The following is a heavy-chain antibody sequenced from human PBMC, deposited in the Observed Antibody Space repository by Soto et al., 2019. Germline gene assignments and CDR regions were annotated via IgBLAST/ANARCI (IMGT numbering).Heavy chain of an antibody. D-gene: IGHD2-2*01. CDR3: ARVEKYCTSTNCLDY. J-gene: IGHJ4*02. V-gene: IGHV1-2*04. Sequence: ASVKVSCKASGYTFTGYYMHWVRQAPGQGLEWMGWINPNSGGTNYAQKFQGWVTMTRDTSISTAYMELRRLRSDDTAVYYCARVEKYCTSTNCLDYWGQGTLVTVSS. CDR2: INPNSGGT. CDR1: GYTFTGYY.